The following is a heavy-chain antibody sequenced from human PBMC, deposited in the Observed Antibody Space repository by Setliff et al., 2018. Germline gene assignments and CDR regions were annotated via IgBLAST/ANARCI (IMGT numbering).Heavy chain of an antibody. CDR2: ISTGSTTM. CDR3: VRARAVIISAAFDL. V-gene: IGHV3-48*01. Sequence: PEGSLRLSCAASGFTFRHYVMHWVRQAPGKGLEWVSYISTGSTTMYYGDSVKGRFTISRDNGKNSLFLQMTSLRVEDTAVYYCVRARAVIISAAFDLWGLGTAVTVSS. D-gene: IGHD6-6*01. J-gene: IGHJ3*01. CDR1: GFTFRHYV.